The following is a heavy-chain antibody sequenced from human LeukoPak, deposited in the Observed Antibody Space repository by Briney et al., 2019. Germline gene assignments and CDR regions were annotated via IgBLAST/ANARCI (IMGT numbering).Heavy chain of an antibody. V-gene: IGHV1-2*02. CDR3: AREVKLAARPGYYYYYMDV. D-gene: IGHD6-6*01. CDR2: INPNSGGS. Sequence: ASVKVSCKASGYTFTGYYMHWVRQAPGQGLEWMGWINPNSGGSNYAQKFQGRVTMTRDTSISTAYMELSRLRSDDTAVYYCAREVKLAARPGYYYYYMDVWGKGTTVTVSS. CDR1: GYTFTGYY. J-gene: IGHJ6*03.